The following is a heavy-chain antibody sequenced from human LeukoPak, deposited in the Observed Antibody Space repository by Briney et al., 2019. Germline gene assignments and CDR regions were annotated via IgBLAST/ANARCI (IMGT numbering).Heavy chain of an antibody. D-gene: IGHD6-13*01. Sequence: PGGSLRLSCAASGFTFSSYSMNWVRQAPGKGLEWVSSISSSSSYIYYADSVKGRFTISRDNSKNTLYLQMNSLRAEDTAVYYCAKDWGSSWFFDYMDVWGKGTTVTVSS. CDR2: ISSSSSYI. J-gene: IGHJ6*03. V-gene: IGHV3-21*04. CDR1: GFTFSSYS. CDR3: AKDWGSSWFFDYMDV.